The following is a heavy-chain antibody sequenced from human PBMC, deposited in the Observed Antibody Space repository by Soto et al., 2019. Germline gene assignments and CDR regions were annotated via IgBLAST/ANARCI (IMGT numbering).Heavy chain of an antibody. V-gene: IGHV3-23*01. CDR2: ISGSGGST. Sequence: GGSLRLSCAASGFTFSSYAMSWVRQAPGKGLEWVSAISGSGGSTYYADSVKGRFTISRDNSKNTLYLQMNSLRAEDTAVYYCAKASDAYSSSPFAIDYYYYYLDVWGKGTTVTVS. D-gene: IGHD6-13*01. J-gene: IGHJ6*03. CDR1: GFTFSSYA. CDR3: AKASDAYSSSPFAIDYYYYYLDV.